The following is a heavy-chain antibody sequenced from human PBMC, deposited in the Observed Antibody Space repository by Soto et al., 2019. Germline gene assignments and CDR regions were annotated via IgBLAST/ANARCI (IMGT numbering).Heavy chain of an antibody. CDR1: GGSISSYY. J-gene: IGHJ6*02. CDR3: ARDCSGDRTNYYYCGMDV. Sequence: SETLSLTCTVSGGSISSYYWSWIRQPPGKGLEWIGYIYYSGSTNYNPSLKSRVTISVDTSKNQFSLKLSSVTAADTAVYYCARDCSGDRTNYYYCGMDVSGQGTTVTVYS. CDR2: IYYSGST. V-gene: IGHV4-59*01. D-gene: IGHD2-15*01.